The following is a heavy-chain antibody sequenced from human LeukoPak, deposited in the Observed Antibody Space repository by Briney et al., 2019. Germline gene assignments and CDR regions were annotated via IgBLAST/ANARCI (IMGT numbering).Heavy chain of an antibody. V-gene: IGHV4-34*01. CDR2: INHSGST. CDR1: GGSFSGYY. CDR3: ARHSSAKGGGFDP. Sequence: SETLSLTCAVYGGSFSGYYWSWIRQPPGKGLEWIGEINHSGSTNYNPSLKSRVTISVDTSKNQFSLKLSSVTAADTAVYYCARHSSAKGGGFDPWGQGTLVTVSS. D-gene: IGHD6-19*01. J-gene: IGHJ5*02.